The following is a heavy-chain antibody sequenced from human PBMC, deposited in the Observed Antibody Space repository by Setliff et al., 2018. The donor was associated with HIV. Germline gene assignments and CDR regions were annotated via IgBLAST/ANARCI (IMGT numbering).Heavy chain of an antibody. J-gene: IGHJ4*02. CDR3: ARVADGYNSYFDY. CDR2: IKQGGSEK. CDR1: GFIFSSYW. V-gene: IGHV3-7*01. D-gene: IGHD5-18*01. Sequence: GESLKISCTASGFIFSSYWMSWVRQAPGEGLEWVANIKQGGSEKYYVDSVKGRFTMSRDNAKNSLFLQMHSLRAEDTAVYYCARVADGYNSYFDYWGQGTVVTVSS.